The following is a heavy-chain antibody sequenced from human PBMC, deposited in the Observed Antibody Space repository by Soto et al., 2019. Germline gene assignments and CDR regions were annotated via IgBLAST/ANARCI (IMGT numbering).Heavy chain of an antibody. V-gene: IGHV3-30*03. J-gene: IGHJ3*02. Sequence: QVKLLESGGGLVQPGRSLRLSCAASGFTFSSYGIHWVRQAPGKGLEWVAVISYDGSNKYYADSVKGRFTISRDNSKNTLYLQMNSLRAEDTAVYYCAVSLVVTTDAFDIWGQGTMVTVSS. CDR2: ISYDGSNK. CDR1: GFTFSSYG. D-gene: IGHD2-21*02. CDR3: AVSLVVTTDAFDI.